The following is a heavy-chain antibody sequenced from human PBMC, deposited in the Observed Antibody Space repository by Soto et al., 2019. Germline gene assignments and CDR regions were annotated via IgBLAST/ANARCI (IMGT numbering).Heavy chain of an antibody. D-gene: IGHD3-10*01. CDR3: AKNDITLVREVVMSATVYPYDHHGLDF. J-gene: IGHJ6*02. CDR2: LSYDGSQE. CDR1: GFPFSTYG. Sequence: QVQLVESGGGVVQPGRSLSLSCSASGFPFSTYGMHWVRQAPGKGLEWVAVLSYDGSQEYYADSVKGRFTISKDNSKNNLYLEITSMGSADTARYYWAKNDITLVREVVMSATVYPYDHHGLDFWGRGTTVTVS. V-gene: IGHV3-30*18.